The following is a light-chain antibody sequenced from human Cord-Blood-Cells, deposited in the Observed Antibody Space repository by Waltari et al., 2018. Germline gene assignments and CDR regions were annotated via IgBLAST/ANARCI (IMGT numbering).Light chain of an antibody. J-gene: IGKJ1*01. Sequence: DIQMTQSSSSLSASVGDRVTITCRASQSISSYLNWYQQKPGKAPKLLIYAASSLQSGVPSRFSGSGSGTDFTLTISSLQPEDFATYYYEQSYSTPQTFGQGTKLDFK. V-gene: IGKV1-39*01. CDR3: EQSYSTPQT. CDR2: AAS. CDR1: QSISSY.